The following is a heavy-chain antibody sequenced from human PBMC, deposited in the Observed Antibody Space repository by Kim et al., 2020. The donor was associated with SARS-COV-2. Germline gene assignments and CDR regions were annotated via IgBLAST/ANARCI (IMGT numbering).Heavy chain of an antibody. CDR3: ARDGLLWFGYLSSGMDV. Sequence: SETLSLTCTVSGGSVSSGSYYWSWIRQPPGKGLEWIVYIYYSGSTNYNPSLKSRVTISVDTSKNQFSLKLSSVTAADTAVYYCARDGLLWFGYLSSGMDVWGQGTTVTVSS. V-gene: IGHV4-61*01. J-gene: IGHJ6*02. D-gene: IGHD3-10*01. CDR1: GGSVSSGSYY. CDR2: IYYSGST.